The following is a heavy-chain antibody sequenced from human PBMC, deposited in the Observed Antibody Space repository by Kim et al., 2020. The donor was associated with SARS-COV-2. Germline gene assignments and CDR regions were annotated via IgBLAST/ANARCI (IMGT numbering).Heavy chain of an antibody. V-gene: IGHV4-39*01. Sequence: SETLSLTCTVSGDSVKSHTYFCAWIRQPPGKGLEWIANIYYNGLTYYNPSLKSRVTLSVDTSKNQFSLNLSSVTAADTAVYYCAGHSSSPLTDYGLDVWGQGTTVTVSS. CDR1: GDSVKSHTYF. D-gene: IGHD6-6*01. CDR2: IYYNGLT. J-gene: IGHJ6*02. CDR3: AGHSSSPLTDYGLDV.